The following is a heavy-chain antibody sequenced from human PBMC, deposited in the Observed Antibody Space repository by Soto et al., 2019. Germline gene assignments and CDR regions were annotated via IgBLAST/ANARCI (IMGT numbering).Heavy chain of an antibody. CDR3: ARLGFVGEGDF. CDR2: ISGDGVHT. Sequence: PGGSLRLSCATSGSTFSRYWIHWVRQAPGEGLVWVSRISGDGVHTDYAESVKGRFTVSRDIAKSTGYLQMNNLRAEDTAIYYCARLGFVGEGDFWGQGILVTVSS. D-gene: IGHD3-16*01. V-gene: IGHV3-74*01. CDR1: GSTFSRYW. J-gene: IGHJ4*02.